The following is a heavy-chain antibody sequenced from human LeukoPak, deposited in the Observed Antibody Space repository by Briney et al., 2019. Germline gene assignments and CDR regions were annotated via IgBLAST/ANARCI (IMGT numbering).Heavy chain of an antibody. Sequence: SETLSLTCTVSGVSISNYYWNWLRQPPGKGLEWIGYISYSGSTNYNPSLKSRVTILEHTSKSQYSAKLSSVTAEDTAVYYCARGDHGDSGKFDYWGQGTLVTVHS. CDR3: ARGDHGDSGKFDY. J-gene: IGHJ4*02. CDR2: ISYSGST. D-gene: IGHD4-17*01. V-gene: IGHV4-59*01. CDR1: GVSISNYY.